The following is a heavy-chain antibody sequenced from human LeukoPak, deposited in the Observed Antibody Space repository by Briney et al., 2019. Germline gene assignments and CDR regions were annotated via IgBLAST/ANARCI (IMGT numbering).Heavy chain of an antibody. CDR2: IYYSGNT. Sequence: SETLSLSCTVSGGSISSYYWSWIRQPPGKGLEWIGCIYYSGNTSYNPSLKSRVTISVDTSKNQFSLTLSSLTAADTAVYYCARSSEGRYYYDSSGYSYYYYYMDVWGKGTTVTISS. CDR1: GGSISSYY. V-gene: IGHV4-59*01. J-gene: IGHJ6*03. CDR3: ARSSEGRYYYDSSGYSYYYYYMDV. D-gene: IGHD3-22*01.